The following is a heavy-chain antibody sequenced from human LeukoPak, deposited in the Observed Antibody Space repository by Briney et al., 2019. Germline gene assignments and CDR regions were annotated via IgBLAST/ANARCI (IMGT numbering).Heavy chain of an antibody. J-gene: IGHJ6*02. CDR3: ARGRAIFGVVINPWDYYYGMDV. CDR1: GCTFTGYY. D-gene: IGHD3-3*01. V-gene: IGHV1-2*04. Sequence: ASVKVSCKASGCTFTGYYMHWVRQAPGQGLEWMGWINPNSGGTNYAQKFQGWVTMTRDTSISTAYMELSRLRSDDTAAYYCARGRAIFGVVINPWDYYYGMDVWGQGTTVTVSS. CDR2: INPNSGGT.